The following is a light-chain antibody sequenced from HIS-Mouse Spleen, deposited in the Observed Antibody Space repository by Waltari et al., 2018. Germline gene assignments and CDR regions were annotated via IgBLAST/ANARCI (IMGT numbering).Light chain of an antibody. CDR2: WAS. CDR1: QSGLYSSNNKNY. Sequence: DIVMTQSPDSLAVSLGERATINCKSSQSGLYSSNNKNYLAWYQQKPGQPPKLLIYWASTRESGVPDRFSGSGSGTDFTLTIRSLQAEDVAVYYCQQYYSTPFTFGPGTKVDIK. V-gene: IGKV4-1*01. J-gene: IGKJ3*01. CDR3: QQYYSTPFT.